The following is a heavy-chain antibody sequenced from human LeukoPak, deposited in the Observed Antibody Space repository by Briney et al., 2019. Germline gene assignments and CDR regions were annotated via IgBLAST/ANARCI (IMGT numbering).Heavy chain of an antibody. V-gene: IGHV4-61*02. D-gene: IGHD2-21*01. CDR3: ARDRIAVGFDP. CDR1: GGSISSGSYY. J-gene: IGHJ5*02. CDR2: IYTSGST. Sequence: SQTLSLTCTVSGGSISSGSYYWSWIRQPAGKGLEWIGRIYTSGSTNHNPSLKSRVTISVDTSKNQFSLKLSSVTAADTAVYYCARDRIAVGFDPWGQGTLVTVSS.